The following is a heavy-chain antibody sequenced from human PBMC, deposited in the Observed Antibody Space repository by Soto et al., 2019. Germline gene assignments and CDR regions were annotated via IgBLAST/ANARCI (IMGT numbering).Heavy chain of an antibody. CDR2: FDPEDGET. CDR1: GYTLTELS. CDR3: ATGVPAAMEGDYYYYYMDV. D-gene: IGHD2-2*01. V-gene: IGHV1-24*01. J-gene: IGHJ6*03. Sequence: ASVKVSCKVSGYTLTELSMHWVRQAPGKGLEWMGGFDPEDGETIYAQKFQGRVTMTEDTSTDTAYMELSSLRSEDTAVYYCATGVPAAMEGDYYYYYMDVWGKGTTVTVSS.